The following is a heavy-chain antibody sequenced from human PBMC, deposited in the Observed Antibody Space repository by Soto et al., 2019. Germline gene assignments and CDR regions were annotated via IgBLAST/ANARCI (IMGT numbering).Heavy chain of an antibody. Sequence: EVQLLESGGGLVQPGGSLRLSCAASGFTFSSYAMSWVRQAPGKGLEWVSAISDSGGSTYYADSVKGRFTISRDNSKNTLYLQMNSLRVEDTAGYYCAKVIAAAGTGYWFDPWGQGTLVTVSS. D-gene: IGHD6-13*01. CDR3: AKVIAAAGTGYWFDP. V-gene: IGHV3-23*01. CDR2: ISDSGGST. J-gene: IGHJ5*02. CDR1: GFTFSSYA.